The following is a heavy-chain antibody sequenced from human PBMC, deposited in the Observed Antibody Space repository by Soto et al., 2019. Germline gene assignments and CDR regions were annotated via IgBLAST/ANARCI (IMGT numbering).Heavy chain of an antibody. CDR2: IYYSGST. V-gene: IGHV4-31*03. J-gene: IGHJ4*02. CDR1: GGSISSGYYY. D-gene: IGHD3-3*01. Sequence: PSETLSLTCTVSGGSISSGYYYWRWLRQHPGKGLEGIGYIYYSGSTYYNPSLKSRVTISVDTSKNQFSLKLSSVTAADTAVYYCARSAESSTNYDFWSGFPPGIDYWGQGTLVTVS. CDR3: ARSAESSTNYDFWSGFPPGIDY.